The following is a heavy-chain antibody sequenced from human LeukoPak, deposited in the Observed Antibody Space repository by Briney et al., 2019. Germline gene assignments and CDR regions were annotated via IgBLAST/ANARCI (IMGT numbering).Heavy chain of an antibody. J-gene: IGHJ5*02. D-gene: IGHD2-2*01. Sequence: GASVKVSCKASGGTFSSYAISWVRQAPGQGLEWMGGIIPTFGTANYAQKFQGRVTITADKSTSTAYMELSSLRSEDTAVYYCAPMGYCSSTSCYGGGWFDPWGQGTLVTVSS. CDR2: IIPTFGTA. V-gene: IGHV1-69*06. CDR1: GGTFSSYA. CDR3: APMGYCSSTSCYGGGWFDP.